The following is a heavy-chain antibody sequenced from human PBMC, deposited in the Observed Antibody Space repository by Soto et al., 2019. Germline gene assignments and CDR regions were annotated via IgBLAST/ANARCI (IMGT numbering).Heavy chain of an antibody. CDR2: ISGSGGST. J-gene: IGHJ6*02. CDR3: AKDTLSDYSNPRGYYYYGMDV. Sequence: GGSLRLSCAASGFTFSSYAMSWVRQAPGKGLEWVSAISGSGGSTYYADSVKGRFTISRDNSKNTLYLQMNSLRAEDTAVYYCAKDTLSDYSNPRGYYYYGMDVWGQGTTVTVSS. CDR1: GFTFSSYA. V-gene: IGHV3-23*01. D-gene: IGHD4-4*01.